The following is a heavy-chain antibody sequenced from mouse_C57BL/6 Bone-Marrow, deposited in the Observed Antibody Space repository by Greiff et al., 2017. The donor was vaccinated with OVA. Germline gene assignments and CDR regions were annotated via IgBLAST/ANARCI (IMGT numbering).Heavy chain of an antibody. D-gene: IGHD2-4*01. Sequence: QVQLKESDAELVKPGASVKISCKVSGYTFTDHTIHWMKQRPEQGLEWIGYIYPRDGSTKYNEKFKGKATLTADKSSSTAYMQLNSLTSEDSAVYFCARAPGDYDRGAWFAYWGQGTLVTVSA. CDR1: GYTFTDHT. CDR3: ARAPGDYDRGAWFAY. V-gene: IGHV1-78*01. J-gene: IGHJ3*01. CDR2: IYPRDGST.